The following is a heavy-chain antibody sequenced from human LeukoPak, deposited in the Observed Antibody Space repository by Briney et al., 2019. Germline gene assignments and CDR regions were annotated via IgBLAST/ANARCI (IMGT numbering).Heavy chain of an antibody. CDR1: GGTFSSYA. D-gene: IGHD5-18*01. CDR3: AKDQLVDTAGGWFDP. V-gene: IGHV1-69*05. CDR2: IIPIFGTA. Sequence: ASVKVSCKASGGTFSSYAISWVRQAPGQGLEWMGGIIPIFGTANYAQKFQGRVTITTDESTSTAYMELSSLRSEDTAVYYCAKDQLVDTAGGWFDPWGQGTLVTVSS. J-gene: IGHJ5*02.